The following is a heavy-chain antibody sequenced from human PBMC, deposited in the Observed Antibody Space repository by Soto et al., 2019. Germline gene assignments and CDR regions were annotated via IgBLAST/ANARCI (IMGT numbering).Heavy chain of an antibody. Sequence: QVQLVQSGAEVKKPGSSVKVSCKASGDSFSNHTISWVRQSPGQGLEWMGRIIPILGVANYAQKFQCRVTINADKCTTTSYMELSSLRSADTAVYYCARVAEMGTVTEGYCYYMDVWGKGTTVTVSS. J-gene: IGHJ6*03. CDR1: GDSFSNHT. D-gene: IGHD4-17*01. CDR2: IIPILGVA. CDR3: ARVAEMGTVTEGYCYYMDV. V-gene: IGHV1-69*04.